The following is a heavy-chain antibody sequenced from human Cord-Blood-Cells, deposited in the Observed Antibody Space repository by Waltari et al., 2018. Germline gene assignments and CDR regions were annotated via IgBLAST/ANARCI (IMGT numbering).Heavy chain of an antibody. Sequence: QVQLVQSGAEVKKPGPSLKVSCTASGYPFPSYYMHWVRQPPGQGLEWMGIINPSGGSTSYAQKFQGRVTMTRDTSTSTVYMELSSLRSEDTAVYYCARDIRPYLSSSSFDYWGQGTLVTVSS. CDR3: ARDIRPYLSSSSFDY. J-gene: IGHJ4*02. V-gene: IGHV1-46*01. CDR1: GYPFPSYY. CDR2: INPSGGST. D-gene: IGHD6-6*01.